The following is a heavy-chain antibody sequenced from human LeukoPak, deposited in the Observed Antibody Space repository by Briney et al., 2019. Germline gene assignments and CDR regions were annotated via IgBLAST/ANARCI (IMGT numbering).Heavy chain of an antibody. CDR3: ARTRYYYNSRSYGAPYYFDY. CDR1: GYSISSGCY. V-gene: IGHV4-38-2*02. Sequence: SETLSLTCTVSGYSISSGCYWGWIRQPAGKGLEWIGRIYMSGSTNYNPSLKSRVTISVDTSKNQFSLKLSSVTAADTAVYYCARTRYYYNSRSYGAPYYFDYWGQGTLVTVSS. J-gene: IGHJ4*02. D-gene: IGHD3-10*01. CDR2: IYMSGST.